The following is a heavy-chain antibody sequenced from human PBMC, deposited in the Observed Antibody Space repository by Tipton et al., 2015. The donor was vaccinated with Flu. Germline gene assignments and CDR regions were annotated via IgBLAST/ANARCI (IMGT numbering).Heavy chain of an antibody. D-gene: IGHD3-16*01. CDR2: IYSCGST. CDR1: GFTVSSSH. CDR3: AKAYTDGRYGMDV. V-gene: IGHV3-66*03. J-gene: IGHJ6*02. Sequence: QLVQSGGGLIQPGGSLGLSCAASGFTVSSSHMSWVRQAPGKGLEWVSLIYSCGSTDYADSVKGRFTISRDNSKNTMFLQMNSLRPEDTAVYYCAKAYTDGRYGMDVWGQGTTVTVSS.